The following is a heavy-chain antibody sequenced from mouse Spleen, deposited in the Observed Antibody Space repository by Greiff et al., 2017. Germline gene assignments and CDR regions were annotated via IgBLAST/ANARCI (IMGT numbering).Heavy chain of an antibody. CDR1: GFTFTDYY. V-gene: IGHV7-3*01. J-gene: IGHJ4*01. D-gene: IGHD1-3*01. Sequence: EVKLMESGGGLVQPGGSLSLSCAASGFTFTDYYMSWVRQPPGKALEWLGFIRNKANGYTTEYSASVKGRFTISRDNSQSILYLQMNALRAEDSATYYCASHRGVDAMDYWGQGTSVTVSS. CDR2: IRNKANGYTT. CDR3: ASHRGVDAMDY.